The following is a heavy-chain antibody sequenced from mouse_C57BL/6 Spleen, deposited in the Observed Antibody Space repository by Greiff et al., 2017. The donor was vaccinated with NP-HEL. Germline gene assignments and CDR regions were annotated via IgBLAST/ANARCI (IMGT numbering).Heavy chain of an antibody. CDR2: INPNNGGT. V-gene: IGHV1-22*01. Sequence: EVKLMESGPELVKPGASVKMSCKASGYTFTDYNMHWVKQSHGKSLEWIGYINPNNGGTSYNQKFKGKATLTVNKSSSTAYMELRSLTSEDSAVYYCARSSLYYGSSLYAMDYWGQGTSVTVSS. CDR1: GYTFTDYN. CDR3: ARSSLYYGSSLYAMDY. D-gene: IGHD1-1*01. J-gene: IGHJ4*01.